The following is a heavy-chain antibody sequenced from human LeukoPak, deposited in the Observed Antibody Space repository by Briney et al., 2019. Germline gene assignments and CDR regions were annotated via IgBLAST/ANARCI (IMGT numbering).Heavy chain of an antibody. CDR1: GGSISSYC. Sequence: SETLSLTCTVSGGSISSYCWSWIRQPAGKGLEWIGRIYTSGSTNYNPSLKSRVTMSVDTSKNQFSLKLSSVTAADTAVYYCARVGSSPHDNYYYGMDVWGQGTTVTVSS. CDR2: IYTSGST. CDR3: ARVGSSPHDNYYYGMDV. D-gene: IGHD6-13*01. J-gene: IGHJ6*02. V-gene: IGHV4-4*07.